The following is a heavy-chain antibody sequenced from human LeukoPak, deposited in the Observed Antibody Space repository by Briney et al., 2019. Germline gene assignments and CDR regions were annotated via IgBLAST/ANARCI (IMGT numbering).Heavy chain of an antibody. Sequence: SETLSLTCAVYGGSFSGFYWGWIRQPAGKGLEWIGLIYTSGSTNYNPSLKSRVTMSLDTSKNQFSLKLTSVTAADTAVYYCASDFGYWGQGTLVTVSS. J-gene: IGHJ4*02. CDR1: GGSFSGFY. CDR3: ASDFGY. V-gene: IGHV4-59*10. CDR2: IYTSGST.